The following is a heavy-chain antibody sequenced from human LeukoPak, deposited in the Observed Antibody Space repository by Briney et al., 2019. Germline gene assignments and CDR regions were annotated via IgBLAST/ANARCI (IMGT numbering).Heavy chain of an antibody. CDR1: GGSISSYY. V-gene: IGHV4-34*01. CDR3: ARVRLLWFGELRNAFDI. D-gene: IGHD3-10*01. J-gene: IGHJ3*02. CDR2: INHSGST. Sequence: SETLSLTCTVSGGSISSYYWSWIRQPPGKGLEWIGEINHSGSTNYNPSLKSRVTISVDTSKNQFSLKLSSVTAADTAVYYCARVRLLWFGELRNAFDIWGQGTMVTVSS.